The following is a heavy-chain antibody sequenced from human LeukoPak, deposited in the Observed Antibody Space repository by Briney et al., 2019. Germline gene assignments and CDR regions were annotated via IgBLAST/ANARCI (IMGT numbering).Heavy chain of an antibody. CDR2: IYYSGST. CDR3: ARRNMVRGLRGFDF. Sequence: SETLSPTCAVSGDSISSSSYYWAWIRQPPGKGLERIGSIYYSGSTYYNPSLNNRVTISVDTSKNQFSLKLSSVAAADTAVYYCARRNMVRGLRGFDFWGQGTLVTVSS. J-gene: IGHJ4*02. D-gene: IGHD3-10*01. V-gene: IGHV4-39*01. CDR1: GDSISSSSYY.